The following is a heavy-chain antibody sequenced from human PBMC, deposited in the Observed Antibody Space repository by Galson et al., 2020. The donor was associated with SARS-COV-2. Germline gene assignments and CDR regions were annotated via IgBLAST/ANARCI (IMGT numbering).Heavy chain of an antibody. CDR2: INPNSGNT. V-gene: IGHV1-8*01. D-gene: IGHD3-16*01. Sequence: MGWINPNSGNTGYAQKFQGRVTMTRNTSISTGYMELSSLRSEATAVYYCARRLGGYYGMDVWGQGTTV. J-gene: IGHJ6*02. CDR3: ARRLGGYYGMDV.